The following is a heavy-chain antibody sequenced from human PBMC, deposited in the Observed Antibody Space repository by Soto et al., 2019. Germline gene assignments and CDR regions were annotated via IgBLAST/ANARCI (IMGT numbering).Heavy chain of an antibody. CDR3: TKSDGCGGGACYTGTYYYFDV. V-gene: IGHV3-23*01. Sequence: WALRLSCAASGFPSSTYALNWVRQAPGKGPEWVSTISESGHHTHYADSVKGRFTISRDKSKNTLSLQMNSLRVDDTAIYYCTKSDGCGGGACYTGTYYYFDVWGRGTLVTVSS. D-gene: IGHD3-16*02. J-gene: IGHJ2*01. CDR2: ISESGHHT. CDR1: GFPSSTYA.